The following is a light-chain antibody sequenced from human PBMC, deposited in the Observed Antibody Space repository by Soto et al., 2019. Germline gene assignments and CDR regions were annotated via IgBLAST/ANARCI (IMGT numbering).Light chain of an antibody. V-gene: IGLV2-11*01. J-gene: IGLJ2*01. Sequence: QPVLTQPRSVSGSPGQSVTISCTGASNNVGGYNYVSWYQHHPGKVPQLIIYDVTKRPSGVPDRFSGSKSGNMASLTISGLQVEDEADYYCCSYAGTYTWIFGGGTKLTVL. CDR2: DVT. CDR1: SNNVGGYNY. CDR3: CSYAGTYTWI.